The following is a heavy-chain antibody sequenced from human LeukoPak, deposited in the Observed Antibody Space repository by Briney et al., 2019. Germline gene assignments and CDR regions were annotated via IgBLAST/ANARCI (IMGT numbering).Heavy chain of an antibody. Sequence: PGGSLRLSCAASGFNVAAYAMYWVRQPPGKSLEWVSLISVDSDNKDSAASVKGRFAISRDNSKNSLYLQMNSLTTEDTALYSCAIAYDSGSFYRAFAYWGQGALVTVPS. V-gene: IGHV3-43*02. D-gene: IGHD3-10*01. CDR3: AIAYDSGSFYRAFAY. J-gene: IGHJ4*02. CDR2: ISVDSDNK. CDR1: GFNVAAYA.